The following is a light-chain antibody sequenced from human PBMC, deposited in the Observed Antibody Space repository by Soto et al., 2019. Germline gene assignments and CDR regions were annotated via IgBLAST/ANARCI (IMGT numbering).Light chain of an antibody. V-gene: IGKV1-5*01. CDR2: DAS. J-gene: IGKJ4*01. CDR3: QQYNAN. CDR1: QNINNW. Sequence: DIQMTQSPSTLSASVGDRVTITCRASQNINNWLAWYQLKPGKAPKVLIYDASSLQSGVTPRFRGSGSGTEFTLTINGLQAEDFATYFCQQYNANFGGGTKVELK.